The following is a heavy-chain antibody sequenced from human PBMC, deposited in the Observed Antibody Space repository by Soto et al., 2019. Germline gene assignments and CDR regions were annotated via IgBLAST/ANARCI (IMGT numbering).Heavy chain of an antibody. V-gene: IGHV4-4*02. D-gene: IGHD3-10*01. CDR3: ARDAGGAYYFDY. J-gene: IGHJ4*02. CDR2: ISHSGST. CDR1: GGSISSSNW. Sequence: QVQLQESGPGLVKPSGTLSLTCAVSGGSISSSNWWSWVRQPPGKGLEWIGEISHSGSTNYNPSLKSRVPISVDKAKNQFSLKLSSVTAADTAVYYGARDAGGAYYFDYWGQGTLVTVSS.